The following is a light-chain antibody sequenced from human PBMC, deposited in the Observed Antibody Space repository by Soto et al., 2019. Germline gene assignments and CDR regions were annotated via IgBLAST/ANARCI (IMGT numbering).Light chain of an antibody. CDR2: GAS. CDR3: QQYNNWPPYT. CDR1: QSVSSN. Sequence: EIVMTQSPATLSVSPGERATLSCRASQSVSSNLAWYQQNPGQAPRLLIYGASTSATGIPAMFSGSGYGTEFTLTISSLQSEDFAVYYCQQYNNWPPYTFGQGPKLEIK. J-gene: IGKJ2*01. V-gene: IGKV3-15*01.